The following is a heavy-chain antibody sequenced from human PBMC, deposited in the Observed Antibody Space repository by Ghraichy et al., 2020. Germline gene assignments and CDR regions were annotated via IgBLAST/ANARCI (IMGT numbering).Heavy chain of an antibody. J-gene: IGHJ6*02. CDR3: ARDYRSSSFYYYYYYGMDV. V-gene: IGHV6-1*01. Sequence: SETLSLTCAISGDSVSSNSAAWNWIRQSPSRGLEWLGRTYYRSKWYNDYAVSVKSRITINPDTSKNQFSLQLNSVTPEDTAVYYCARDYRSSSFYYYYYYGMDVWGQGTTVTVSS. CDR1: GDSVSSNSAA. CDR2: TYYRSKWYN. D-gene: IGHD6-13*01.